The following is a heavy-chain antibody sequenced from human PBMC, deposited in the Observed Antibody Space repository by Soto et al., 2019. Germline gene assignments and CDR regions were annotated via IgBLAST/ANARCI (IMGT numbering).Heavy chain of an antibody. D-gene: IGHD2-15*01. CDR1: GFTFSSYA. J-gene: IGHJ6*02. V-gene: IGHV3-23*01. CDR2: ISGSGGST. Sequence: GSLRLSCAASGFTFSSYAMSWVRQAPGKGLEWVSAISGSGGSTYYADSVKGRFTISRDNSKNTLYLQMNSLRAEDTAVYYCAKDGGSDLLLDYYYYGMDVWGQGTTVTVSS. CDR3: AKDGGSDLLLDYYYYGMDV.